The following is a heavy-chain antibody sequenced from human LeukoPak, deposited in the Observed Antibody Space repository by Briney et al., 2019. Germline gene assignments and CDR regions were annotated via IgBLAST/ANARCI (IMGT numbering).Heavy chain of an antibody. V-gene: IGHV1-46*01. CDR2: INPSGGST. J-gene: IGHJ3*02. Sequence: ASVKVSCKASGYTCTSYYMHWLRQAPGQGLEGRGIINPSGGSTTYAQKFLGSGTMTRDTSTSTVYMEQSSLRSEDTAVYYCARDLAAAGTNHDAFDIWGQGTMVTVSS. CDR1: GYTCTSYY. CDR3: ARDLAAAGTNHDAFDI. D-gene: IGHD6-13*01.